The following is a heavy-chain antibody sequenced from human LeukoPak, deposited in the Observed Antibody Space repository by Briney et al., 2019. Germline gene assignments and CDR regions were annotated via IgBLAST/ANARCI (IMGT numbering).Heavy chain of an antibody. D-gene: IGHD3-3*01. V-gene: IGHV1-69*01. Sequence: SGKVSCKASGGVVAPSAISWVRQAAGHRLEWLGAVIPVFGTLDYAQSFQGRVTFTADESTSTAYMELKNLGSDDTAVYYCARDVGTIFGVVIDRYYYYYMDVWGSGTTVTVSS. CDR3: ARDVGTIFGVVIDRYYYYYMDV. J-gene: IGHJ6*03. CDR1: GGVVAPSA. CDR2: VIPVFGTL.